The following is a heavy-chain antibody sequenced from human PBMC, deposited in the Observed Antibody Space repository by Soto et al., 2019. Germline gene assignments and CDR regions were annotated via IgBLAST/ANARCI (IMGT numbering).Heavy chain of an antibody. Sequence: GGSLRLSCAASGFTFSSYGMHWVRQAPGKGLEWVAVISYDGSNKYYADSVKGRFTISRDNSKNTLYLQMNSLRAEDTAVYYCAKDQAEYYYGMDVWGQGTTVTVSS. CDR2: ISYDGSNK. V-gene: IGHV3-30*18. J-gene: IGHJ6*02. CDR1: GFTFSSYG. CDR3: AKDQAEYYYGMDV. D-gene: IGHD6-25*01.